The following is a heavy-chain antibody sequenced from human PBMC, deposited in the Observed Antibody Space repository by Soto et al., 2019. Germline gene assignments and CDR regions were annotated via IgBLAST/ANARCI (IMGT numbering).Heavy chain of an antibody. Sequence: QVQLVESGGGVVQPGRSLRLSCAASGFTFSSYGMHWVRQAPGKGLEWVAVIWYDGSNKYYADSVKGRFTISRDNSKNTLYLQMNSLRAEDTAVYYCASPRRGSDAFDIWGQGTMVTVSS. CDR3: ASPRRGSDAFDI. J-gene: IGHJ3*02. V-gene: IGHV3-33*01. CDR1: GFTFSSYG. CDR2: IWYDGSNK.